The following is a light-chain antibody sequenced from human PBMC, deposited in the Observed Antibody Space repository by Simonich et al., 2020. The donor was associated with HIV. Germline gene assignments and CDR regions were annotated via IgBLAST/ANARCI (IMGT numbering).Light chain of an antibody. V-gene: IGLV4-69*01. Sequence: QLVLTQSPSASASLGASVKLTCTLSSGHSSYAIAWHQQQPEKGPRYLMKLNSDGSHSKGDGIPDHFSGSSSGAERYLPISSLQSEDEADYYCQTWGTGIQGVFGGGTKLTVL. J-gene: IGLJ3*02. CDR3: QTWGTGIQGV. CDR2: LNSDGSH. CDR1: SGHSSYA.